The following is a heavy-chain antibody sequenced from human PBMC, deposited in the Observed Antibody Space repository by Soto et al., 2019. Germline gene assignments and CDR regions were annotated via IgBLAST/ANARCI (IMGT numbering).Heavy chain of an antibody. J-gene: IGHJ4*02. V-gene: IGHV1-18*01. CDR2: ISGYNENT. CDR1: GYSFSNYG. CDR3: ARDVWGTAAAGSYYFYY. Sequence: GASVKVSCKTSGYSFSNYGVAWVRQAPGQGLEWMGWISGYNENTNSAQHLQDRITMTTDTFMSTAYMELRSLRSDDTAIYYCARDVWGTAAAGSYYFYYRGQGTVVTVSS. D-gene: IGHD6-25*01.